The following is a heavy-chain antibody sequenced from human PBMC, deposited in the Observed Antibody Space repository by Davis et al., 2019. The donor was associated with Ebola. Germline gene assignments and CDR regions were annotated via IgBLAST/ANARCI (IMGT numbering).Heavy chain of an antibody. Sequence: LRLSCTVSGGSISSGDYCWSWIRQPPGKGLEWIGYIFHGTNSYYNPSLKSRVAISVDKSKNHFSLELTSVTAADTAVYFCARAPVFGVVTSAFDLWGNGTMVTVSS. J-gene: IGHJ3*01. CDR2: IFHGTNS. D-gene: IGHD3-3*01. CDR3: ARAPVFGVVTSAFDL. V-gene: IGHV4-30-2*01. CDR1: GGSISSGDYC.